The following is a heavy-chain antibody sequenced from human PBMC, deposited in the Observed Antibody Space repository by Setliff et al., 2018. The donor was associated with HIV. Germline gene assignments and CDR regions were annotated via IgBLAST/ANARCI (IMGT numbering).Heavy chain of an antibody. CDR1: GDSISSGDYY. J-gene: IGHJ4*02. D-gene: IGHD5-12*01. Sequence: TSETLSLTCTVSGDSISSGDYYWSWIRQPPGKGLEWIGNIYYSGSTYYNPSLKSRVTISVDTSKNRLSLRLTSVTAADTAVYYSARTKAYGYNGVFDSWGQGTLVTVSS. CDR2: IYYSGST. V-gene: IGHV4-30-4*08. CDR3: ARTKAYGYNGVFDS.